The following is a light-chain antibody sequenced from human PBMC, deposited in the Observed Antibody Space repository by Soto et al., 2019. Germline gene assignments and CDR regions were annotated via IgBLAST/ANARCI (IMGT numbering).Light chain of an antibody. V-gene: IGKV1-27*01. J-gene: IGKJ3*01. CDR3: QKYSSVPV. CDR1: QDIRNF. CDR2: AAS. Sequence: DIQMTQSPTSLSASVGDRVTIACRASQDIRNFVAWYQQKPGKAPKLLIYAASTLQSGVPSRFSGSGSGTDFTLTINSLQPEHVATYSCQKYSSVPVFGPGTKVEIK.